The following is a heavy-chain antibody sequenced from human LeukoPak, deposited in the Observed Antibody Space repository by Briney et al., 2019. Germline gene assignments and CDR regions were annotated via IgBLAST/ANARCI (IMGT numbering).Heavy chain of an antibody. D-gene: IGHD2-15*01. CDR1: GDSISSYY. J-gene: IGHJ3*02. Sequence: SETLSLTCAVSGDSISSYYWSWIRQPPGKGLEWIGYIYHSGSTYYNPSLKSRVTISVDRSKNQFSLKLSSVTAADTAVYYCARDLVGGAFDIWGQGTMVTVSS. CDR2: IYHSGST. CDR3: ARDLVGGAFDI. V-gene: IGHV4-59*12.